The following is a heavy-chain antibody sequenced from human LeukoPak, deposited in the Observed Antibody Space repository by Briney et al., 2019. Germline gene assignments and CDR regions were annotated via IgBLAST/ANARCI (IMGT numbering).Heavy chain of an antibody. V-gene: IGHV4-34*01. CDR2: INHSGST. J-gene: IGHJ4*02. D-gene: IGHD3-10*01. Sequence: SETLSLTCAVYGGSFSGYYWSWIRQPPGKGLEWIGEINHSGSTNYNPSLKSRVTMSVDTSKSQFSLKLSSVTAADTAVYYCARGGGDAGYYFDYWGQGTLVTVSS. CDR1: GGSFSGYY. CDR3: ARGGGDAGYYFDY.